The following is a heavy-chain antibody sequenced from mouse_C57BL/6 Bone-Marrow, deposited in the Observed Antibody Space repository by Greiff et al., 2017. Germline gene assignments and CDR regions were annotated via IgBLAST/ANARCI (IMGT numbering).Heavy chain of an antibody. J-gene: IGHJ4*01. CDR3: TRRITTVVAPAMDY. D-gene: IGHD1-1*01. CDR1: GYTFTDYE. CDR2: IDPETGGT. Sequence: VQLQQSGAELVRPGASVTLSCKASGYTFTDYEMHWVKQTPVHGLEWIGAIDPETGGTAYNQKFKGKDILTADKSSSTAYMERRSLTSADSAVYYCTRRITTVVAPAMDYWGQGTSVTVSS. V-gene: IGHV1-15*01.